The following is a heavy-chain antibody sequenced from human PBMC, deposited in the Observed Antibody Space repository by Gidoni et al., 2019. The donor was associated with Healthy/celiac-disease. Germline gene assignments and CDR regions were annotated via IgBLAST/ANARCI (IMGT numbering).Heavy chain of an antibody. V-gene: IGHV3-33*01. CDR2: ILYDGSNK. Sequence: QVQLVESGGGEVQPGRSLRLSCAAYGFTFSSYGMHWVRQAPGKGLEWVAVILYDGSNKYYADSVKGRFPISRDNSKNTLYLQMNSLRAEDTAVYYCARIGHAANDDYWGQGTLVTVSS. CDR1: GFTFSSYG. D-gene: IGHD1-1*01. CDR3: ARIGHAANDDY. J-gene: IGHJ4*02.